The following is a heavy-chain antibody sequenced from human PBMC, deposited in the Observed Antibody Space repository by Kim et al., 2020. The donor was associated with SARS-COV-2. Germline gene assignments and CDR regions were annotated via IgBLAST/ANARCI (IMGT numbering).Heavy chain of an antibody. V-gene: IGHV4-59*08. CDR2: IYYSGSA. D-gene: IGHD2-15*01. CDR1: GGSISSYY. CDR3: ARHKGYCSGGSCYGEGYFDY. Sequence: SETLSLTCTVSGGSISSYYWSWIRQPPGKGLEWIGYIYYSGSANYSPSLKSRVTISIDRSKNQFSLKLSSVTAADTAVYYCARHKGYCSGGSCYGEGYFDYWGQGTLVTVSS. J-gene: IGHJ4*02.